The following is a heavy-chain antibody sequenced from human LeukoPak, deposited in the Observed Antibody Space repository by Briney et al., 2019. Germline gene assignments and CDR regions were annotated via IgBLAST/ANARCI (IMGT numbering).Heavy chain of an antibody. V-gene: IGHV4-39*01. CDR1: GGSISSSSYY. CDR3: AGGQPPRAGIGRYYFDY. CDR2: IYYSGST. J-gene: IGHJ4*02. D-gene: IGHD1-26*01. Sequence: SETLSLTCTVSGGSISSSSYYWGWIRQPPGKGLEWIGSIYYSGSTNYNPSLKSRVSISIDTSKNQFSLKLSSVTAADTAVYYCAGGQPPRAGIGRYYFDYWGQGTLVTVSS.